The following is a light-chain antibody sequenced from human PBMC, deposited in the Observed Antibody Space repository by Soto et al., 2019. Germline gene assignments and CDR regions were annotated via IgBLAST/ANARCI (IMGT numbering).Light chain of an antibody. Sequence: QPVLTQPASMSASPGQSITISCTGSSTDIENYKYVSWYQQHPGKAPKRIIYEVSNRPSGVSLRFSGSKSANTASVPLSGLQSDDEAEYYCASFSNGTFVFGSGTKVTVL. CDR2: EVS. CDR1: STDIENYKY. CDR3: ASFSNGTFV. V-gene: IGLV2-14*01. J-gene: IGLJ1*01.